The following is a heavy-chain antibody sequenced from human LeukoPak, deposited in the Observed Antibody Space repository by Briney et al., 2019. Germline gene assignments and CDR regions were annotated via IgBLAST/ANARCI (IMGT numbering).Heavy chain of an antibody. Sequence: GASVKVSCKASGYTFTSYGISWVRQAPGQGLEWMGWISAYNGNTNYAQKLQGRVTMTTDTSTSTAYMELRSLRSDDTAVYYCARVDRDIVVVPAAPDYWGQGTLVTVSS. CDR3: ARVDRDIVVVPAAPDY. D-gene: IGHD2-2*01. J-gene: IGHJ4*02. CDR2: ISAYNGNT. V-gene: IGHV1-18*01. CDR1: GYTFTSYG.